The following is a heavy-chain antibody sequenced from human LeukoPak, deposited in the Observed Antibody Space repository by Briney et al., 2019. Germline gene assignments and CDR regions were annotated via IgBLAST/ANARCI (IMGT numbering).Heavy chain of an antibody. CDR3: ARDRQAMVRGPPRY. CDR1: GFTFSSYD. J-gene: IGHJ4*02. D-gene: IGHD3-10*01. V-gene: IGHV3-48*03. Sequence: PGGSLRLSCAASGFTFSSYDMSWVRQAPGKGLEWVSFISTRGIIIYYADSVKGRFTISRDNAKNSLYLQMDSLRAEDTAVYYCARDRQAMVRGPPRYWGQGTLVTVSS. CDR2: ISTRGIII.